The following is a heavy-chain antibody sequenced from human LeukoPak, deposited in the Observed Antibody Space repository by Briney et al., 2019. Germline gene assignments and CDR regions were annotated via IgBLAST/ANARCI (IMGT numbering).Heavy chain of an antibody. V-gene: IGHV3-23*01. CDR3: AKAAEPHYYDSSGYVNY. Sequence: GGSLRLSCAASGLTFSSYAMSWVRQAPGKGLEWVSGISGSGGSTYYADSVKGRFTISRDNSKNTLYLQMNSLRAEGTAVYYCAKAAEPHYYDSSGYVNYWGQGTLVTVSS. CDR2: ISGSGGST. CDR1: GLTFSSYA. D-gene: IGHD3-22*01. J-gene: IGHJ4*02.